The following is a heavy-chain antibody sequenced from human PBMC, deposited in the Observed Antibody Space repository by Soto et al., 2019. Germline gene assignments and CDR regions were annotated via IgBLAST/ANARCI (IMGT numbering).Heavy chain of an antibody. CDR1: GFTFSSYS. CDR3: XTWXLXXXXWYFIDY. J-gene: IGHJ4*02. V-gene: IGHV3-48*02. CDR2: ISSSSSTI. Sequence: EVQLVESGGGLVQPGGSLRLSCAASGFTFSSYSMNWVRQAPGKGLEWVSYISSSSSTIYYADSVKGRFTISRDNAKNSLYXXXNSXXDEDXAXXYCXTWXLXXXXWYFIDYWGQGTLVTVSS. D-gene: IGHD6-13*01.